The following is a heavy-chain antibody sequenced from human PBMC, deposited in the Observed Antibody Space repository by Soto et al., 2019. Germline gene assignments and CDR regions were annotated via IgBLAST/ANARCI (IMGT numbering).Heavy chain of an antibody. V-gene: IGHV2-26*01. Sequence: QVTLKESGPVLVKPTETLTLTCTVSGFSLTNAKMGVSWIRQPPGKALEWLAHIFSDDEKSYGTSLKSRLTISKDTLKIXLVLTMTNMDPVDTATYYCARKGILGRLDRYYFDHWGQGTLVTVSS. CDR3: ARKGILGRLDRYYFDH. CDR2: IFSDDEK. J-gene: IGHJ4*02. D-gene: IGHD1-26*01. CDR1: GFSLTNAKMG.